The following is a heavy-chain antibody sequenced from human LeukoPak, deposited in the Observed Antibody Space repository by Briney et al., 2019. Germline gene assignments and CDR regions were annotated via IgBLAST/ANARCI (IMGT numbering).Heavy chain of an antibody. J-gene: IGHJ4*02. D-gene: IGHD1-26*01. CDR2: IYSGGST. V-gene: IGHV3-66*01. Sequence: GGSLRLSCAASEVSVGSNYMTWVRQAPGKGLEWVSLIYSGGSTYYADSVKGRFTISRDNSKNTLYLQMSSLRAEDTAVYYCARDKEVGATRLDDWGQGTLVTVSS. CDR3: ARDKEVGATRLDD. CDR1: EVSVGSNY.